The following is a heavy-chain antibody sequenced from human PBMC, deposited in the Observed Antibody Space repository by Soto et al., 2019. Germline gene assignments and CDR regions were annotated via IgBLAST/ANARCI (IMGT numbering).Heavy chain of an antibody. CDR1: GGSVSSDDHY. CDR2: IFHSGSA. J-gene: IGHJ5*02. CDR3: ARDAEVVVPSSLSDPYGWFDP. V-gene: IGHV4-30-4*01. Sequence: QVQLQESGPGLVKPSQTLSLTCTVSGGSVSSDDHYWNWIRQPPGKGLEWIGYIFHSGSAYYNPSLQSRITISVDTSNNQFSLKMKSVTAADTAVYYCARDAEVVVPSSLSDPYGWFDPWGQGTLVTVSS. D-gene: IGHD2-15*01.